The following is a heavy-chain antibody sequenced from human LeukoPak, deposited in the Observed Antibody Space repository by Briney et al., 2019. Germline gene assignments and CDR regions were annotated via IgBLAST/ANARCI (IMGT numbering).Heavy chain of an antibody. J-gene: IGHJ4*02. Sequence: GGSLRLSCAASGFTLRDHYMGWVRQAPGQGLAWVSYISSSSHYTNYVVSVRGRFIISRDNVKDSLYLQMNSLRVDDTAIYYCVRETTEGAKDYWGQGTQVTVSS. V-gene: IGHV3-11*05. D-gene: IGHD1-14*01. CDR1: GFTLRDHY. CDR3: VRETTEGAKDY. CDR2: ISSSSHYT.